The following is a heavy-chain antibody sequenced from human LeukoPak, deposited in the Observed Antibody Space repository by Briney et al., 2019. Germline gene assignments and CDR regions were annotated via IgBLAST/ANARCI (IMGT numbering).Heavy chain of an antibody. CDR2: ISYDGSNK. J-gene: IGHJ6*02. CDR1: GFTFSSYG. CDR3: AKDYGSGPPVGMDV. V-gene: IGHV3-30*18. Sequence: GGSLSLSCASSGFTFSSYGMHWVRQAPGKGLEWVAVISYDGSNKYYADPVKGRFTISRDNSKNTLYLQMNSLRPEDTAVYYCAKDYGSGPPVGMDVWGQGTTVTVSS. D-gene: IGHD3-10*01.